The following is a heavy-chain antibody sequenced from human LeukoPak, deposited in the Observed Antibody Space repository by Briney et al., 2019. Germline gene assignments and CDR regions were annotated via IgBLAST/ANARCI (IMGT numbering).Heavy chain of an antibody. D-gene: IGHD6-6*01. V-gene: IGHV3-53*01. Sequence: PGGSLRVSCAASGFNVSSNYMSWVRQAPGKGLEWVSGIYSVGSTYYADSVKGRFTISRDKSKNTPYLQMNSLRADDTAVYYCASCSRPNYYYGMDVWGQGTTVTVSS. CDR2: IYSVGST. J-gene: IGHJ6*02. CDR3: ASCSRPNYYYGMDV. CDR1: GFNVSSNY.